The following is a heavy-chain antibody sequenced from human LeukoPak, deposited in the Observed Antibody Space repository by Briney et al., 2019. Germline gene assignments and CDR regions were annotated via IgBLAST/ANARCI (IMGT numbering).Heavy chain of an antibody. Sequence: SETLSLTCTVSGGSISSYYWNWIRQPPGKGLEWIGYIYYSGSTNYNPSLKSRVTISVDTSKNQFSLNLTSVTAADTAVYYCARLPTVTYPYYYYYMDVWGKGTTVTISS. D-gene: IGHD4-17*01. J-gene: IGHJ6*03. CDR2: IYYSGST. CDR1: GGSISSYY. V-gene: IGHV4-59*12. CDR3: ARLPTVTYPYYYYYMDV.